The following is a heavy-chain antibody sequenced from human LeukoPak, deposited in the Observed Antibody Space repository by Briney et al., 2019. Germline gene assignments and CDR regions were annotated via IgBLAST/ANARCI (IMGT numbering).Heavy chain of an antibody. CDR2: IYPGDSDT. D-gene: IGHD4-11*01. J-gene: IGHJ3*02. CDR3: ARHRDDSSAFDI. V-gene: IGHV5-51*01. CDR1: GYSFTGYW. Sequence: GESLKISCKGSGYSFTGYWIGWVRQMPGKGLGYMGIIYPGDSDTTYSPSFQGQVTISADKSISTAYLQWTSLKASDTAMYFCARHRDDSSAFDIWGQGTMVTVSS.